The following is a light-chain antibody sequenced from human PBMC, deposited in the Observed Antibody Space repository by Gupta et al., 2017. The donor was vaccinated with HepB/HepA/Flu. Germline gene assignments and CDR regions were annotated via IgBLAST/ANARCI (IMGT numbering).Light chain of an antibody. J-gene: IGKJ4*01. CDR3: QHKKNWPLT. V-gene: IGKV3-11*01. CDR2: DAS. CDR1: QSIGNY. Sequence: IVLTQSPATLSLSLGERATLSCRASQSIGNYLAWYRQTPGQAPRLLIYDASERATGIPARFSGSGSGTDSTLTISRLEPEDFAVYYCQHKKNWPLTFGGGTKVEIK.